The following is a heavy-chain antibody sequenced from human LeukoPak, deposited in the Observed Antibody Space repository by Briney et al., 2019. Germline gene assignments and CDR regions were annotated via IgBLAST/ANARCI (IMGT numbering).Heavy chain of an antibody. D-gene: IGHD2-2*01. Sequence: SETLSLTCTVSGGSISSYYWSWIRQPAGKGLEWIGRIYTSGGTNYNPSLRSRVTMSVDTSKNQFSLKLSSVTAADTAVYYCARIRYCSSTSCYAGVHWFDPWGQGTLVTVSS. J-gene: IGHJ5*02. CDR2: IYTSGGT. CDR1: GGSISSYY. CDR3: ARIRYCSSTSCYAGVHWFDP. V-gene: IGHV4-4*07.